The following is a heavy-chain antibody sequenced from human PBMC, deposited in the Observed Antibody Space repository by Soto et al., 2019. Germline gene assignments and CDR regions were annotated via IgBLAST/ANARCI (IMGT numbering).Heavy chain of an antibody. CDR2: IYYSGNP. J-gene: IGHJ4*02. CDR3: ARHVDSGSYFPFYFDY. V-gene: IGHV4-59*08. D-gene: IGHD4-17*01. Sequence: SETLSLTCTVSGGSINTSYWSWIRQPPGKGLEWIGYIYYSGNPNYSPSLRRRVTLSLDASKNQFSLQLTSVTAADTAVYYCARHVDSGSYFPFYFDYWGQGALVTVSS. CDR1: GGSINTSY.